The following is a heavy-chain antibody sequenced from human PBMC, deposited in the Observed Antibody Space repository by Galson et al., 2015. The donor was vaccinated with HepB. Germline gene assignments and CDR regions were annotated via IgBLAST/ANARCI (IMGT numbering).Heavy chain of an antibody. CDR3: AKPIAGPGGFDY. V-gene: IGHV3-23*01. CDR2: ISGSGGDT. J-gene: IGHJ4*02. Sequence: SLRLSCAASGFTFSSYAMSWVRQAPARALEWVSGISGSGGDTYYADSVKGRFTISRDNSKNRLYLQMNSLRAEDTAVYYCAKPIAGPGGFDYWGQGAPVTVSS. D-gene: IGHD6-13*01. CDR1: GFTFSSYA.